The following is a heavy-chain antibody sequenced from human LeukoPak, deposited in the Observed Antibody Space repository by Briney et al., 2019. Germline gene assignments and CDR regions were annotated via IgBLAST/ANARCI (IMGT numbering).Heavy chain of an antibody. CDR3: ATYSSLNRREFQY. CDR1: GFTFSSYA. D-gene: IGHD3-22*01. V-gene: IGHV3-33*01. Sequence: GGSLRLSCATSGFTFSSYAMHWVRQAPGKGLEWVAVIWYDGNNKYYADSVKGRFTISRDNSKSTLYLQMNSLRAEDTAVYYCATYSSLNRREFQYWGQGTLLTVSS. J-gene: IGHJ1*01. CDR2: IWYDGNNK.